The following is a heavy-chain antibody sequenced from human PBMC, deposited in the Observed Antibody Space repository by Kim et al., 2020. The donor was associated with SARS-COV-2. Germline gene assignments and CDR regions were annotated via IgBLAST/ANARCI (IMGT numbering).Heavy chain of an antibody. V-gene: IGHV1-46*01. D-gene: IGHD6-19*01. CDR2: INPSGGST. CDR1: GYTFTSYY. CDR3: ARVGRRQWLVRNSPEVDFDY. Sequence: ASVKVSCKASGYTFTSYYMHWVRQAPGQGLEWMGIINPSGGSTSYAQKFQGRVTMTRDTSTSTVYMELSSLRSEDTAVYYCARVGRRQWLVRNSPEVDFDYWGQGTLVTVSS. J-gene: IGHJ4*02.